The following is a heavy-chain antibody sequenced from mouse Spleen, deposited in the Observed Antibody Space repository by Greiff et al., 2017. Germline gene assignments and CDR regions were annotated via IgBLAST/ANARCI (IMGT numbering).Heavy chain of an antibody. V-gene: IGHV1-72*01. D-gene: IGHD1-1*01. Sequence: VQLQQPGAELVKPGASVKLSCKASGYTFTSYWMHWVKQRPGRGLEWIGRIDPNSGGTKYNEKFKSKATLTVDKPSSTAYMQLSSLTSEDSAVYYCARPLYGSSYVEDAMDYWGQGTSVTVSS. CDR3: ARPLYGSSYVEDAMDY. CDR1: GYTFTSYW. J-gene: IGHJ4*01. CDR2: IDPNSGGT.